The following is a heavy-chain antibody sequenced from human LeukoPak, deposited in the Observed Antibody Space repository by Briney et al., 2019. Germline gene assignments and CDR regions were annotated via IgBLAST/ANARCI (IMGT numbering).Heavy chain of an antibody. Sequence: PGGSLRLSCAASGFTLSSYWMHWVRQAPGKGLVWVSRINSDGSSTSYADSVKGRFTISRDNSKNTLYLQMNSLRAEDTAVYYCAKADRKSYYDSSGSDYWGQGTLVTVSS. CDR2: INSDGSST. V-gene: IGHV3-74*01. CDR3: AKADRKSYYDSSGSDY. D-gene: IGHD3-22*01. CDR1: GFTLSSYW. J-gene: IGHJ4*02.